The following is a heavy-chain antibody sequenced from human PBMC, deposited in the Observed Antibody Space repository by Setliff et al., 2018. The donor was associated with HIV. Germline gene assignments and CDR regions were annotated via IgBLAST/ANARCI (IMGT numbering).Heavy chain of an antibody. D-gene: IGHD3-22*01. V-gene: IGHV1-2*02. CDR2: INLNTGNT. CDR3: ARGRTYDSSGYIGNWFDP. CDR1: GYTFTGYY. J-gene: IGHJ5*02. Sequence: ASVKVSCKASGYTFTGYYMHWVRQAPGQGLEWMGCINLNTGNTNYAQRFQGRVIVTRDTSINTAYVELRSLRLDDTAVYFCARGRTYDSSGYIGNWFDPWGQGTLVTVSS.